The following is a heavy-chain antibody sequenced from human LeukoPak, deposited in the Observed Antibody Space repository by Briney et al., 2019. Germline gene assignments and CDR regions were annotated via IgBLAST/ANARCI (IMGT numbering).Heavy chain of an antibody. CDR2: ISGSGGST. D-gene: IGHD6-13*01. CDR1: GFTSSNYW. CDR3: AKLRSGTAAANWFDP. J-gene: IGHJ5*02. V-gene: IGHV3-23*01. Sequence: GGSLRLSCAASGFTSSNYWMSWVRQAPGKGLEWVSAISGSGGSTYYADSVKGRFTISRDNSKNTLYLQMNSLRAEDTAVYYCAKLRSGTAAANWFDPWGQGTLVTVSS.